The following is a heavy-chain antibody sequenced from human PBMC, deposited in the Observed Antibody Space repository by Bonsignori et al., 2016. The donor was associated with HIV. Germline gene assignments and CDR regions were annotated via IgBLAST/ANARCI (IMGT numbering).Heavy chain of an antibody. CDR2: IKQDGTGI. V-gene: IGHV3-7*01. D-gene: IGHD6-13*01. CDR3: ARDPGVAALDTVGHFD. J-gene: IGHJ2*01. Sequence: EVQLVESGGGLVHPGGSLRLSCAASGFTFSAYWMAWVRQVPGRGLEWVANIKQDGTGIYYVDSVKGRFTISRDNAKNSLYLHMDSLRGEDTAVYFCARDPGVAALDTVGHFD. CDR1: GFTFSAYW.